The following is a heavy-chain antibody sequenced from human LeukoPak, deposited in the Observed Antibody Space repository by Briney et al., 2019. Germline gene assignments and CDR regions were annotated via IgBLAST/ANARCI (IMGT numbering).Heavy chain of an antibody. CDR2: LSGSGGST. J-gene: IGHJ4*02. CDR1: GFPFDDYA. V-gene: IGHV3-23*01. Sequence: GGSLRLLCAASGFPFDDYAMHWVRQAPGKGLEWVSALSGSGGSTYYADSVKGRFNISRDNSKNTLYLQMNSLRAEDTAVYYCAKKGYSSGWWHYWGQGTLVTVSS. D-gene: IGHD6-19*01. CDR3: AKKGYSSGWWHY.